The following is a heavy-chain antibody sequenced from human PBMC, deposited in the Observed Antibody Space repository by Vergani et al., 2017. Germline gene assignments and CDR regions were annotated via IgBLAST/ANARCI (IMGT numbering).Heavy chain of an antibody. Sequence: QVQLQQWSGGLLKPSETLSLTCVVNGGSFTSYHWTWIRQSPGEGLEWVGDIDHTGRPDYNPSLKSRLTMSVDKSRNQFSLTLNSVTATDTAIYFCAIVNTETNGHLYYYYYMDVWGQGTAVTVS. V-gene: IGHV4-34*01. CDR3: AIVNTETNGHLYYYYYMDV. J-gene: IGHJ6*03. CDR2: IDHTGRP. D-gene: IGHD4-11*01. CDR1: GGSFTSYH.